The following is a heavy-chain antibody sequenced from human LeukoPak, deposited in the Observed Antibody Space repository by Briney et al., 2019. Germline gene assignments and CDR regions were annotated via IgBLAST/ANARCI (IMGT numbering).Heavy chain of an antibody. CDR3: ARHQWHYYYYMGV. V-gene: IGHV4-39*01. CDR1: GGSISSSSYY. J-gene: IGHJ6*03. Sequence: SETLSLTCTVSGGSISSSSYYWGWIRQPPGKGLEWVGSIYYSGDTYYNPSLKSRRVTISVDTSKNQFSLRLSSVTAADTAVYYCARHQWHYYYYMGVWGKGSTVTVSS. CDR2: IYYSGDT. D-gene: IGHD6-19*01.